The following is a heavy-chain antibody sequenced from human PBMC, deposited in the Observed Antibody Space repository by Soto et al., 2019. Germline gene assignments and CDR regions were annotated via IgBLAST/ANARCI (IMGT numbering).Heavy chain of an antibody. V-gene: IGHV3-30*18. CDR3: AKDGGKAVAGTFDH. Sequence: QVQLVESGGGVVQPGRSLRLSCAASGFTCSTYAMHWVRQAPGKGLEWVAVIVNDGSYKYYPDPVKGRFTISRDNSKHTLYLQMNSLRAEDTAVYYCAKDGGKAVAGTFDHWGQGTLVTVSS. CDR1: GFTCSTYA. J-gene: IGHJ4*02. D-gene: IGHD6-19*01. CDR2: IVNDGSYK.